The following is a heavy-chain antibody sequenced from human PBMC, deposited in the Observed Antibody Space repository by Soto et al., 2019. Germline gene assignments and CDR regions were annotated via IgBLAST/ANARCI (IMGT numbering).Heavy chain of an antibody. Sequence: SETLSLTCSVSGGSISSDSYYWSWIRQPPGKGLEWIGYIYYSGSTNYNPSLKSRVTISVDTSKNQFSLKLSSVTAADTAVYYCARLDSSGPDYWGQGTLVTVSS. CDR2: IYYSGST. D-gene: IGHD3-22*01. J-gene: IGHJ4*02. CDR1: GGSISSDSYY. V-gene: IGHV4-61*01. CDR3: ARLDSSGPDY.